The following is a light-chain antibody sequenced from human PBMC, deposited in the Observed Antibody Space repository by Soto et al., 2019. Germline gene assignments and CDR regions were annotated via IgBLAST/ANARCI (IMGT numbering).Light chain of an antibody. V-gene: IGKV1-39*01. J-gene: IGKJ2*01. Sequence: DIQMTQSPSSLSASVGERVTITCRASQSISTYLNWYQQKPGLAPKLLIYTTSSLQSGVPSRFSGSGSGTYFTLTITSLQPEDFATYYCQQSYITPYTFGQGTNLDFK. CDR3: QQSYITPYT. CDR1: QSISTY. CDR2: TTS.